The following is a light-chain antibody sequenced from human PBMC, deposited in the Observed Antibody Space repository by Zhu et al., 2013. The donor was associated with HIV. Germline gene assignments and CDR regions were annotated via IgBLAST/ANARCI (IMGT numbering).Light chain of an antibody. CDR3: QQYGSSAFT. CDR2: GAS. CDR1: QSVSSSY. J-gene: IGKJ3*01. V-gene: IGKV3-20*01. Sequence: EIVLTQSPDTLSLSPGDRAALSCRASQSVSSSYLAWYQQKPGQAPRLLIYGASSRATGIPDRFSGSGSGTDFTLTISRLEPEDFAVYYCQQYGSSAFTFGPGTKVDIK.